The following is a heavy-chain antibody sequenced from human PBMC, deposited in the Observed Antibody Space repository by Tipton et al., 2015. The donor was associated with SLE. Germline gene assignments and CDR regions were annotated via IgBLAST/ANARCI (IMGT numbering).Heavy chain of an antibody. Sequence: TLSLTCTVSGGSISSYNWNWIRQPPGKGLEWIGYIYYSGTTNYNPSLKSRFTISVDTSKNQFSLKVSSVTAADTALYYCARGDGYSGGWYFDLWGRGTLVTVSS. CDR2: IYYSGTT. D-gene: IGHD5-24*01. V-gene: IGHV4-59*01. CDR3: ARGDGYSGGWYFDL. CDR1: GGSISSYN. J-gene: IGHJ2*01.